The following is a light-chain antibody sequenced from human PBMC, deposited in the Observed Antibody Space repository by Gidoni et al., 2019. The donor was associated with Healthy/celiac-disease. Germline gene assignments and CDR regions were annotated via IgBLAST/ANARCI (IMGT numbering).Light chain of an antibody. CDR1: SGHSSYA. J-gene: IGLJ3*02. CDR3: QTWGTGIWV. Sequence: HLVLTQSPSASASLGASVKFTCTLSSGHSSYAIAWHQQQPEKGPRYLMKLNSDGSHSKGDGIPDRFSGSSSGADRYLTISSLQSEDEADYYCQTWGTGIWVFGGGTKLTVL. V-gene: IGLV4-69*01. CDR2: LNSDGSH.